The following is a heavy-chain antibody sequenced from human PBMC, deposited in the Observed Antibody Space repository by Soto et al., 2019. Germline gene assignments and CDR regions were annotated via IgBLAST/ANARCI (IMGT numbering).Heavy chain of an antibody. Sequence: QVQLVQSGAEVKKPGSSVKVSCKASGGTFSTYDISWVRQAPGQGLEWMGGIIPLLEIEHYSEKVQGRVTITADKSTSTFYMELSSLRFEDTAVYYCAHEAGHERGFDPWGQGTLVTVSS. V-gene: IGHV1-69*09. CDR3: AHEAGHERGFDP. J-gene: IGHJ5*02. CDR2: IIPLLEIE. D-gene: IGHD6-13*01. CDR1: GGTFSTYD.